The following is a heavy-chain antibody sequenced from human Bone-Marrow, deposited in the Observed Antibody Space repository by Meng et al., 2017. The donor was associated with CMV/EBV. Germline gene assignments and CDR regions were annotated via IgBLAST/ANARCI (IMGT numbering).Heavy chain of an antibody. CDR1: GFTFSSYA. D-gene: IGHD6-6*01. J-gene: IGHJ3*02. CDR3: AKDLTARLRGADAFDI. CDR2: IKPDGSQG. V-gene: IGHV3-7*03. Sequence: GGSLRLSCAASGFTFSSYAMSWVRQAPGKGLEWVANIKPDGSQGYYVDSVRGRFTISRDNAKSSLYLQINDLRVEDTAVYYCAKDLTARLRGADAFDIWGQGTMVTVSS.